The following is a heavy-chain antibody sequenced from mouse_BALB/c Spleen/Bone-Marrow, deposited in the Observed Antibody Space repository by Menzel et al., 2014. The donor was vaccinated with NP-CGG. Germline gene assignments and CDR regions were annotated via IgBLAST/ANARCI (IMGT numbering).Heavy chain of an antibody. CDR3: VRQNYDYAWFAY. CDR1: GFTFNTYA. Sequence: EVKLMESGGGLVQPKGSLKLSCAASGFTFNTYAMNRVRQAPGKGLEWVARIRSKSNNYATYYADSVKDRFTISRDDSQSMLYLQMNNLKTEDTAMYYCVRQNYDYAWFAYWGQGTLVTVSA. CDR2: IRSKSNNYAT. J-gene: IGHJ3*01. V-gene: IGHV10-1*02. D-gene: IGHD2-4*01.